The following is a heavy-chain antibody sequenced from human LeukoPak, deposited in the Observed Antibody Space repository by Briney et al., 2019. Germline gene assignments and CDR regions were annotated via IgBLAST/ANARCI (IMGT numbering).Heavy chain of an antibody. J-gene: IGHJ4*02. D-gene: IGHD6-13*01. V-gene: IGHV1-18*01. CDR1: GYTFTSYG. CDR2: ISAYNGNT. CDR3: ARSSFIQQLGPNDY. Sequence: ASVKVSCKASGYTFTSYGISWVRQAPGQGLEWMGWISAYNGNTNYAQKLQGRVTMTTDTSTSTAYMELRSLRSDDTAVYYCARSSFIQQLGPNDYWGQGTLVTVSS.